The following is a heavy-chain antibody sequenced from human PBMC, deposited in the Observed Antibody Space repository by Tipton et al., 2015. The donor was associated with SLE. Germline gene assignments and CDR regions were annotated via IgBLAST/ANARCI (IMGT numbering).Heavy chain of an antibody. CDR2: IYYSGST. Sequence: TLSLTCTVSGGSISSYYWSWIRQPPGKGLEWIGYIYYSGSTNYNPSLKSRVTISVDTSKNQFSLKLSSVTAADTAVYYCASNTDSSSSCFDYWGQGTLVTVSS. CDR3: ASNTDSSSSCFDY. J-gene: IGHJ4*02. D-gene: IGHD6-13*01. CDR1: GGSISSYY. V-gene: IGHV4-59*01.